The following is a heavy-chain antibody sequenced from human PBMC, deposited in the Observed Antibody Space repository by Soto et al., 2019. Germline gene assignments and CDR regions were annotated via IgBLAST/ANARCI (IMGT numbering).Heavy chain of an antibody. CDR3: ALDQLQDGMDV. J-gene: IGHJ6*02. V-gene: IGHV3-23*01. CDR2: ISGSGGST. Sequence: PGGSLRLSCAASGFTFVSYAIIWFGQAPGKGLEWVSAISGSGGSTYYADSVKGRFTISRDNSKNTLYLQMNSLRAEDTAVYYCALDQLQDGMDVWGQGTTVTVSS. D-gene: IGHD3-10*01. CDR1: GFTFVSYA.